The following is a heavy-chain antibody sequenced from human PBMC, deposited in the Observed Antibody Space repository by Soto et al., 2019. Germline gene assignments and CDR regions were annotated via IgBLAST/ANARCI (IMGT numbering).Heavy chain of an antibody. CDR1: GGSMISYY. J-gene: IGHJ6*02. Sequence: PSETLSLTCTVSGGSMISYYWSWIRQPPGRGLEWIGYIYYSGSTYYNPSLKSRVTISVDTSKNQFSLKLSSVTAADTAVYYCARVWGFYYGSGSNPYYYYYGMDVWGQGTTVTVSS. D-gene: IGHD3-10*01. CDR2: IYYSGST. CDR3: ARVWGFYYGSGSNPYYYYYGMDV. V-gene: IGHV4-59*06.